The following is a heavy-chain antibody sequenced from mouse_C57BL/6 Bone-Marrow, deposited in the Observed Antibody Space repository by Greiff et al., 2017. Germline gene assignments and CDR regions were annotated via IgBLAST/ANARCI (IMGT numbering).Heavy chain of an antibody. V-gene: IGHV1-64*01. CDR2: IHPNSGST. J-gene: IGHJ1*03. D-gene: IGHD1-1*01. CDR3: ARWDYYGSTWYFDV. CDR1: GYTFTSYW. Sequence: QVQLQQPGAELVKPGASVKLSCKASGYTFTSYWMHWVKQRPGQGLEWIGMIHPNSGSTNYNEKFKSKATLTVDKSSCTAYMQLSSLTSEDSAVDYCARWDYYGSTWYFDVWGTGTTVTVSA.